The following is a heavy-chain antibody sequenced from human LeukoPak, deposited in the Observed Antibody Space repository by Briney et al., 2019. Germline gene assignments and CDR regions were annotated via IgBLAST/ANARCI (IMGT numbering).Heavy chain of an antibody. CDR2: IYYSGST. Sequence: SETLSLTCTVSGGSISSYYWSWIRQPPGKGLEWIGYIYYSGSTNYNPSLKSRVTISVDTSKNQFSLKLSSVTAADTAVYYCARSDMVITIFGVVIISSGFDPWGQGTLVTVSS. CDR3: ARSDMVITIFGVVIISSGFDP. CDR1: GGSISSYY. J-gene: IGHJ5*02. V-gene: IGHV4-59*12. D-gene: IGHD3-3*01.